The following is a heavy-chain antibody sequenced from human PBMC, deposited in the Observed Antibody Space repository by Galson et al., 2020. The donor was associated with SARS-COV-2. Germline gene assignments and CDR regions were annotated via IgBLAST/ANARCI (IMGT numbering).Heavy chain of an antibody. Sequence: ETLSLTCEVTGGSISSESNYWGWIRQSPGEELEWIASVYYTGTTYYNPSLRSRVTISVDTSKNQFSLKLTSVTAADAAIYYCSRALDHAGRYGMDVWGQGTTVTVSS. V-gene: IGHV4-39*07. J-gene: IGHJ6*02. CDR3: SRALDHAGRYGMDV. CDR1: GGSISSESNY. D-gene: IGHD1-26*01. CDR2: VYYTGTT.